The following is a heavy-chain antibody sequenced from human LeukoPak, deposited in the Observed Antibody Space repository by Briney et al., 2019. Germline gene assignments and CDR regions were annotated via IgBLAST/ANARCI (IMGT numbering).Heavy chain of an antibody. D-gene: IGHD6-13*01. Sequence: PSETLSLTCTVSGGSISSSSYYWGWIRQPPGKGLEWIGSIYYSGSTYYNPSLKSRVTISVDTSKNQFSLKLSSVTAADTAVYYCARYSSSWYNYFDYWGQGTLVTVSS. V-gene: IGHV4-39*01. CDR2: IYYSGST. CDR3: ARYSSSWYNYFDY. J-gene: IGHJ4*02. CDR1: GGSISSSSYY.